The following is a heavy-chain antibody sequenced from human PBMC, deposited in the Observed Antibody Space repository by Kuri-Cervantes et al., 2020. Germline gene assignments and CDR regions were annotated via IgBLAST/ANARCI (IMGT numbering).Heavy chain of an antibody. D-gene: IGHD3-22*01. CDR3: ASYYDSSGYYPDAFDI. CDR1: GFSLSTSGVG. Sequence: SGPTLVKPTQTLTPTCTFSGFSLSTSGVGVGWIRQPPGKALEWLALIYWDDDKRYSPSLKSRLTITKDTSKNQVVLTMTNMDPVDTATYYCASYYDSSGYYPDAFDIWGQGTMVTVSS. V-gene: IGHV2-5*02. CDR2: IYWDDDK. J-gene: IGHJ3*02.